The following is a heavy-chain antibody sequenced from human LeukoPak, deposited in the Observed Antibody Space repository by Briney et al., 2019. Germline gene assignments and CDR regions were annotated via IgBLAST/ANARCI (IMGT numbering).Heavy chain of an antibody. Sequence: GGSLRLSCAASRFIFSTFWMHWVRQAPGKGLEWVASIKKDGSEQYYVDSVKGRFTISRDSAKDSIYLQMNSLRVEDTAVYYCARDLGASGSFDYWGQGTLVTVSS. V-gene: IGHV3-7*04. CDR3: ARDLGASGSFDY. CDR1: RFIFSTFW. D-gene: IGHD1-26*01. CDR2: IKKDGSEQ. J-gene: IGHJ4*02.